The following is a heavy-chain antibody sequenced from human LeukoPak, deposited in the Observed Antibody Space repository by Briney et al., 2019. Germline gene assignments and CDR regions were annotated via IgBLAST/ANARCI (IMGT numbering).Heavy chain of an antibody. Sequence: GGSLRLYCAASGFAFTSFTMNWVRQAPGKGLEWVSSISGTGGNTYYADSVKGRFTISRDNSRNTLYLQMNSLRAEDTAVYYCAKDHDVAVTGMYYWGQGTLVTVSS. CDR3: AKDHDVAVTGMYY. CDR2: ISGTGGNT. V-gene: IGHV3-23*01. CDR1: GFAFTSFT. D-gene: IGHD6-19*01. J-gene: IGHJ4*02.